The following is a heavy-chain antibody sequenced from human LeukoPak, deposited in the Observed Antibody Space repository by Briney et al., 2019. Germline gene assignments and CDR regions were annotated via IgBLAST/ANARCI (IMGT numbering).Heavy chain of an antibody. Sequence: SETLSLTCTASGGSTSSSNYYWGWIRQPPGKGLEWIGGIHYSGNTYYNPSLKSRVTISVDTSKNQFSLKLSSVTAADTAVYYCARLGAGPTYYDFWSGYSSFYFDYWGQGTLVTVSS. J-gene: IGHJ4*02. CDR2: IHYSGNT. CDR1: GGSTSSSNYY. CDR3: ARLGAGPTYYDFWSGYSSFYFDY. V-gene: IGHV4-39*01. D-gene: IGHD3-3*01.